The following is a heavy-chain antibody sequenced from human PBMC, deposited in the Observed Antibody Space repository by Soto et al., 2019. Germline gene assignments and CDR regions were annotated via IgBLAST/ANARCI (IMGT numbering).Heavy chain of an antibody. CDR1: GYTFTTYA. J-gene: IGHJ4*02. Sequence: QVQLVQSGAEVKKPGASVKVSCKASGYTFTTYAMHWVRQAPGQRLEWMGWINAGNGNTKYSQQFQGRVTITRDTCASTAYMELSSLRSEDTAVYYCARGPGGPDATGDYWGQGTLVHVSS. D-gene: IGHD2-15*01. CDR3: ARGPGGPDATGDY. V-gene: IGHV1-3*01. CDR2: INAGNGNT.